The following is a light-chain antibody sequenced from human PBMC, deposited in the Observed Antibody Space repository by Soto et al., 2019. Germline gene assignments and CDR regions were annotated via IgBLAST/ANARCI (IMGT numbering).Light chain of an antibody. CDR2: GAS. V-gene: IGKV3-15*01. Sequence: EIVMTQSPATLSVSPGERATLSCRASQSVSSNLAWYQQKPGQAPRLLSYGASTRATGIPARFSGSGSGRVFTLTISSLQSEDFAVYYCQQYNNVPLAFGGGTKVHIK. CDR3: QQYNNVPLA. CDR1: QSVSSN. J-gene: IGKJ4*01.